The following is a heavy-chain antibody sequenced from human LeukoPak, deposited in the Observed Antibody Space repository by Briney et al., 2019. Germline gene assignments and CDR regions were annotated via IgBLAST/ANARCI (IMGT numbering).Heavy chain of an antibody. CDR3: ARVTGYRIEDYFDY. CDR1: GGSISSYY. V-gene: IGHV4-59*01. CDR2: IYYSGST. D-gene: IGHD6-13*01. Sequence: PSETLSLTCTVSGGSISSYYWSWIRQPPGRGLEWIGYIYYSGSTNYNPSLKSRVTISVETSKNEFSLKLRSVTAADTAVYYCARVTGYRIEDYFDYWGQGTLVTVSS. J-gene: IGHJ4*02.